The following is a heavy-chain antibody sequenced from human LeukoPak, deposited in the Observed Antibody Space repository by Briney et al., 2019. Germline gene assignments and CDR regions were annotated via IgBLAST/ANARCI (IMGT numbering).Heavy chain of an antibody. CDR2: INPSGGST. CDR1: GYTITNNW. V-gene: IGHV1-46*01. Sequence: ASVKVSCKASGYTITNNWMHWVRQAPGQGLEWMGVINPSGGSTSYAQKFQGRVTMTRDMSTSTVYMELSSLRSEDTAVYYCARDRRAAGRSNEKGQDTYFDYWGQGTLVTVSS. J-gene: IGHJ4*02. D-gene: IGHD6-25*01. CDR3: ARDRRAAGRSNEKGQDTYFDY.